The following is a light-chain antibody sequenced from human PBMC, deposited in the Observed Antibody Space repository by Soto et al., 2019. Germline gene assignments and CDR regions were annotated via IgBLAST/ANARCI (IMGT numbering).Light chain of an antibody. J-gene: IGKJ3*01. CDR1: QSGLYSSNNKNY. V-gene: IGKV4-1*01. Sequence: DIVMTQSPDSLAVSLVERATINCKSSQSGLYSSNNKNYLAWYQQKPGQPPKLLIYWASTRESGVPDRFSGSGSGTDFTLTISSLQDEDVAVFYCQQYFATPLTFGPGTKVDIK. CDR3: QQYFATPLT. CDR2: WAS.